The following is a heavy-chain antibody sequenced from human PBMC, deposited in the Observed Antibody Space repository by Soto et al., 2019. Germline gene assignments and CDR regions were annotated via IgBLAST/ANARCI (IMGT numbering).Heavy chain of an antibody. CDR1: GFTFSSYA. J-gene: IGHJ4*02. V-gene: IGHV3-23*01. CDR2: ISGRGDST. CDR3: ARRGSGDYYDY. D-gene: IGHD6-19*01. Sequence: EVQLLESGGGLVQPGGSLRLSCAASGFTFSSYAMRWVRQAPGKGLEWVSAISGRGDSTYYADSVKGRFTISRDNSKNTLYLQMNSLRAEGTAVYYCARRGSGDYYDYWGQGTLVTVSS.